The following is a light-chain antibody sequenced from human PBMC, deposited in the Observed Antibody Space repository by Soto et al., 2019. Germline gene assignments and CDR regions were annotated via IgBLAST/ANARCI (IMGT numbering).Light chain of an antibody. Sequence: EIVLTQSPGTLSLSPGERATLSCRASQTVNNNYLAWYQQKPGQAPRFLIYGASTRATGIPDRFSGSGSGTDFTLTISRLEPEDFAVYYCQQYGRSLTFGGGTKVEIK. V-gene: IGKV3-20*01. CDR2: GAS. CDR1: QTVNNNY. J-gene: IGKJ4*01. CDR3: QQYGRSLT.